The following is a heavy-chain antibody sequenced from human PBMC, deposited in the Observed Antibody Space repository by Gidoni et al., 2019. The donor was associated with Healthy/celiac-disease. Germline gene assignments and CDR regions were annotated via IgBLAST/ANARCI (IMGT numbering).Heavy chain of an antibody. J-gene: IGHJ6*02. CDR3: ARVGSIVVVPAATLGYYGMDV. V-gene: IGHV3-30*01. D-gene: IGHD2-2*01. Sequence: QVQLVESGGGVVQPGRSLRLSCAASGFSFSCSPMHWALQAPSKGLEWVAVISYDGSNKYYADSVKGRFTISRDNSKNTLYLQMNSLRAEDTAVYYCARVGSIVVVPAATLGYYGMDVWGQGTTVTVSS. CDR1: GFSFSCSP. CDR2: ISYDGSNK.